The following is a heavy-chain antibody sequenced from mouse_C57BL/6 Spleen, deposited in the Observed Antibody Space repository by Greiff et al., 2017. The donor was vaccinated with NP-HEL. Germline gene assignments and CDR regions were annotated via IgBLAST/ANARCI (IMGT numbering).Heavy chain of an antibody. CDR2: ISNLAYSI. D-gene: IGHD1-1*01. J-gene: IGHJ1*03. Sequence: EVQGVESGGGLVQPGGSLKLSCAASGFTFSDYGMAWVRQAPRKGPEWVAFISNLAYSIYYADTVTGRFTISRENAKNTLYLEMSSLRSEDTAMYYCARKTTVVDWYFDVWGTGTTVTVSS. CDR3: ARKTTVVDWYFDV. CDR1: GFTFSDYG. V-gene: IGHV5-15*01.